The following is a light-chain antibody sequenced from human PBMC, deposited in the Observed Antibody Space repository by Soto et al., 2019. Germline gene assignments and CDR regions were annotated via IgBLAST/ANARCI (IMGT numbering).Light chain of an antibody. J-gene: IGKJ1*01. Sequence: EIVWTQSPGTLSLSPGERATLSCRASQSVDSSYLAWYHQRPGQAPRLLIYGASSRATGIPDRFSGSGSGTDFTLTISRLEPEDFAVYYCQQYYSTPVTFGQGTKVEIK. CDR3: QQYYSTPVT. CDR1: QSVDSSY. V-gene: IGKV3-20*01. CDR2: GAS.